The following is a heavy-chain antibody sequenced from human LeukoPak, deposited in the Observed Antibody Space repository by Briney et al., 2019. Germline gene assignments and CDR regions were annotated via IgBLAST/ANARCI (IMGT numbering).Heavy chain of an antibody. Sequence: GGSLRLSCAASGFTFSSYSMNWVRQAPGKGLEWVSSISSSDSYIFYADSVKGRFTISRDNAKNSLYLQMNSLRAEDTAVYYCARGKYGSGSYSWFDPWGQGTLVSVSS. CDR1: GFTFSSYS. D-gene: IGHD3-10*01. CDR2: ISSSDSYI. V-gene: IGHV3-21*06. J-gene: IGHJ5*02. CDR3: ARGKYGSGSYSWFDP.